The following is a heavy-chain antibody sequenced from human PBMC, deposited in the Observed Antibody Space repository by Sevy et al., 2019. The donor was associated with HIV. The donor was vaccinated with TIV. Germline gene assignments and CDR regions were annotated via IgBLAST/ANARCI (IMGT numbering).Heavy chain of an antibody. CDR2: ISSSSSTI. J-gene: IGHJ4*02. D-gene: IGHD3-10*01. V-gene: IGHV3-48*02. CDR3: ARAHYYGSGSSAQFDY. Sequence: GGSLRLSCAASGFTFSSYSMNWVRQAPGKGLEWVSYISSSSSTIYYAASVKGRFAISRDNAKNSLYLQMNSLRDEDTAVYYCARAHYYGSGSSAQFDYWGQGTLVTVSS. CDR1: GFTFSSYS.